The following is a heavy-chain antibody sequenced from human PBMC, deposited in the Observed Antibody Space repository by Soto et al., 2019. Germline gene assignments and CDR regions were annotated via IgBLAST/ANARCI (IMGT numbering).Heavy chain of an antibody. J-gene: IGHJ4*02. V-gene: IGHV1-69*02. Sequence: QVQLVQSGAEVKKPGSSVKVSCTASGGTFNSYTLNWVRQAPGQRLEWVGRVNPIVGMSSSASKFQGRVTLPXDXTTSKAYMDLTGLKSEDTAVYYCATSYGSGSTHFDSWGQGTLVTVSS. CDR2: VNPIVGMS. CDR1: GGTFNSYT. D-gene: IGHD3-10*01. CDR3: ATSYGSGSTHFDS.